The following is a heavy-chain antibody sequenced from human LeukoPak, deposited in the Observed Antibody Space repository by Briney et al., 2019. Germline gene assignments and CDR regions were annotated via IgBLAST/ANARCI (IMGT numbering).Heavy chain of an antibody. CDR2: ISSSSSYI. CDR1: GFTFSSYA. V-gene: IGHV3-21*01. Sequence: SGGSLRLSCAASGFTFSSYAMHWVRQAPGKGLEWVSSISSSSSYIYYADSVKGRFTISRDNAKNSLNLQMNSLRAEDTAVYYCARSSSITMVRGVYFDYWGQGTLVTVSS. D-gene: IGHD3-10*01. J-gene: IGHJ4*02. CDR3: ARSSSITMVRGVYFDY.